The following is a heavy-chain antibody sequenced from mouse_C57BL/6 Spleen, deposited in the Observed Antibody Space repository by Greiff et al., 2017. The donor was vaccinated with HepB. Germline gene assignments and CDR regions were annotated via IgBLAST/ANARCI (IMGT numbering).Heavy chain of an antibody. CDR1: GFTFSSYA. Sequence: DVMLVESGEGLVKPGGSLKLSCAASGFTFSSYAMSWVRQTPEKRLEWVAYISSGGDYIYYADTVKGRFTISRDNARNTLYLQMSSLKSEDTAMYYCTRETYGYDPYYFDYWGQGTTLTVSS. V-gene: IGHV5-9-1*02. CDR3: TRETYGYDPYYFDY. J-gene: IGHJ2*01. CDR2: ISSGGDYI. D-gene: IGHD2-2*01.